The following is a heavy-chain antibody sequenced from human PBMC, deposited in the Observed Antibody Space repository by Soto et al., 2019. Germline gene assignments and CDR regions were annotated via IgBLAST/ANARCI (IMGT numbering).Heavy chain of an antibody. CDR1: VGSISSGGYS. V-gene: IGHV4-30-2*01. D-gene: IGHD3-3*01. CDR2: IYHSGST. CDR3: ARVRDR. Sequence: QLQLQESGSGLVKPSQTLSLTCAVSVGSISSGGYSWSWIRQPPGKGLEWVGYIYHSGSTYYNQSLETRVAISVDRSKTQCSRKLSSVTAADTAVYYCARVRDRWGQGTLVTVAS. J-gene: IGHJ5*02.